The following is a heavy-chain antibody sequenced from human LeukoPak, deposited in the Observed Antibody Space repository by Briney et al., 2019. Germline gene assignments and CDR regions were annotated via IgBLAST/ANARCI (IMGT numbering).Heavy chain of an antibody. D-gene: IGHD3-10*01. V-gene: IGHV1-2*02. CDR2: INPNSGGT. CDR3: ARGNGFGELLYMH. Sequence: ASVKVSCKASGYTFTGYYMHWVRQAPGQGLEWMGWINPNSGGTNYAQKFQGRVTMTRDTSINTVYLELTRLKSDDTAVYYCARGNGFGELLYMHWGQGTLVTVSS. CDR1: GYTFTGYY. J-gene: IGHJ4*02.